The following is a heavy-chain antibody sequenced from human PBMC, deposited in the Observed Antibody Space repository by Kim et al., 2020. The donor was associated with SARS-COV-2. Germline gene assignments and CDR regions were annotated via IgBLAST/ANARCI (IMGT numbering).Heavy chain of an antibody. J-gene: IGHJ6*01. D-gene: IGHD6-6*01. CDR2: ISPSSNYI. CDR3: TRGSSSGFTNYYYYAMDV. V-gene: IGHV3-21*06. CDR1: GFNLKNYI. Sequence: GGSLRLSCAPSGFNLKNYIMNWVRQAPGKGLEWVSSISPSSNYIYYTDSVKGRFTISRDNTKNTLFLQMNPLRVEATGVFYFTRGSSSGFTNYYYYAMDV.